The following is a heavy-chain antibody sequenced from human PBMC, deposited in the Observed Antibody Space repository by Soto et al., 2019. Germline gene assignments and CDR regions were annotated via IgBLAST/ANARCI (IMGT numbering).Heavy chain of an antibody. J-gene: IGHJ6*02. CDR2: VYYTGST. Sequence: SETLSLTCTISGGSIRSYYWSWIRQPPGKGLEWIGYVYYTGSTKDNPSLKSRVTILLETSKNQVSLSLTSLTAADTAVYYCARGEYDFRAMDVWGQGTTVTVSS. CDR1: GGSIRSYY. D-gene: IGHD3-3*01. CDR3: ARGEYDFRAMDV. V-gene: IGHV4-59*01.